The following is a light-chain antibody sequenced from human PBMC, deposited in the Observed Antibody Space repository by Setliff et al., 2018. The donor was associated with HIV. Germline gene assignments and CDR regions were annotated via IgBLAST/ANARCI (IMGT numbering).Light chain of an antibody. CDR2: DVT. J-gene: IGLJ2*01. Sequence: QSALTQPRSVSGSPGQSVTISCTGTSSDVGSYNYVSWYQQHPGKAPKLMIYDVTKRPSGVPDRFSGSKSGNTAFLTISGLQAEDEADYYCCSYAGSYTPVIFGGGTKVTVL. CDR1: SSDVGSYNY. CDR3: CSYAGSYTPVI. V-gene: IGLV2-11*01.